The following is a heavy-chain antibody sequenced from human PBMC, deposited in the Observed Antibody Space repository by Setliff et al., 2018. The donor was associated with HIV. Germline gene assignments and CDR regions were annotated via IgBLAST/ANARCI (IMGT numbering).Heavy chain of an antibody. V-gene: IGHV1-18*01. CDR2: ISADSGDT. Sequence: ASVKVSCKASGYTFRNYGISWVRQAPGQGLEWMGWISADSGDTHSTQKFQDRIIMTRDTSTTTAYMELRSLRSDDTAVYYCTREAEISRVVFFAYWGQGTPVTVPQ. CDR1: GYTFRNYG. CDR3: TREAEISRVVFFAY. J-gene: IGHJ4*02. D-gene: IGHD3-3*01.